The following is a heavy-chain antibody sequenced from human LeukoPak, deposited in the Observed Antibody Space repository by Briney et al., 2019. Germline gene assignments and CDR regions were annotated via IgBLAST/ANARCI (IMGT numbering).Heavy chain of an antibody. CDR3: AKGPTYCSSTSCYSNWFDP. Sequence: ASVKVSCKASGYTLTDYYMHWVQQAPGKGLEWMGRVDPEDGETIYAEKFQGRVTITADTSTDTAYMELSSLRSEDTAVYYCAKGPTYCSSTSCYSNWFDPWGQGTLVTVSS. V-gene: IGHV1-69-2*01. J-gene: IGHJ5*02. D-gene: IGHD2-2*02. CDR1: GYTLTDYY. CDR2: VDPEDGET.